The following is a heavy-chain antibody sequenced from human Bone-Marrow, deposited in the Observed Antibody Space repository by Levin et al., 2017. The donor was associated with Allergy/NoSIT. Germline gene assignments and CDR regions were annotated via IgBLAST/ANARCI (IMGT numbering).Heavy chain of an antibody. CDR2: ISGSGGST. CDR3: AKCMIVVPAARLDY. CDR1: GFTFSSYA. V-gene: IGHV3-23*01. J-gene: IGHJ4*02. Sequence: GGSLRLSCAASGFTFSSYAMSWVRQAPGKGLEWVSAISGSGGSTYYADSVKGRFTISRDNSKNTLYLQMNSLRAEDTAVYYCAKCMIVVPAARLDYWGQGTLVTVSS. D-gene: IGHD2-2*01.